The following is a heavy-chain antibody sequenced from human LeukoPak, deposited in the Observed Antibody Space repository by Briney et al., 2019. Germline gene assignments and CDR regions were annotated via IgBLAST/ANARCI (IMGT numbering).Heavy chain of an antibody. J-gene: IGHJ3*02. Sequence: SETLSLTCTVSGGSISSYYWSWIRQPPGKGLEWIAYNYSTGSTYYNPSLESRVTTSVDTSKNQFSLKLSSVTAADTAVYYCARINYGDYAEGAFDIWGQGTLVTVSS. CDR1: GGSISSYY. CDR3: ARINYGDYAEGAFDI. V-gene: IGHV4-59*08. CDR2: NYSTGST. D-gene: IGHD4-17*01.